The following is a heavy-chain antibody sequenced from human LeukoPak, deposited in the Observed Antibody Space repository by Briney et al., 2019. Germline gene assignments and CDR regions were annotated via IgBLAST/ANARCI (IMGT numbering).Heavy chain of an antibody. D-gene: IGHD3-22*01. V-gene: IGHV4-59*01. CDR3: ARAVSYYYDSSGYYYTFDY. CDR2: IYYSGST. J-gene: IGHJ4*02. Sequence: SETLSLTCTVSGGSINSYYWSWIRQPPGKGLEWIGYIYYSGSTNYNPSLKSRVTISVDTSKNQFSLKLSSVTAADTAVYYCARAVSYYYDSSGYYYTFDYWGQGTLVTVSS. CDR1: GGSINSYY.